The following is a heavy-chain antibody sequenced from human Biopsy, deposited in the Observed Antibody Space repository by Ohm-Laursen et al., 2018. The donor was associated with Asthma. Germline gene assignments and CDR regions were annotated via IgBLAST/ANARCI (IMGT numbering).Heavy chain of an antibody. D-gene: IGHD4-17*01. CDR3: ARTTYGHDGFDP. CDR1: GGSINIGDYY. Sequence: TLSLTCTVSGGSINIGDYYWSWIRQHPVKGLEWIGHIYYSGSTYYNPSLKSRVSISLDTSKNQFSLSLTSVTAADTAVYYCARTTYGHDGFDPWGQGTTATVSS. J-gene: IGHJ5*02. CDR2: IYYSGST. V-gene: IGHV4-31*03.